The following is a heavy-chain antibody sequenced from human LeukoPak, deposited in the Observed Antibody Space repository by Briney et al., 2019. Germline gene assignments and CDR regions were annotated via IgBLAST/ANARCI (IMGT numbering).Heavy chain of an antibody. Sequence: GGSLRLSCAASGFTVSSKYMSWVRQAPGKGLEWVANIKQDGSEKYYVDSVKGRFTISRDNAKNSLYLQMNSLRAEDTAVYYCAKVVTGGTYWGPFDYWGQGTLVTVSS. D-gene: IGHD1-26*01. CDR3: AKVVTGGTYWGPFDY. J-gene: IGHJ4*02. V-gene: IGHV3-7*01. CDR2: IKQDGSEK. CDR1: GFTVSSKY.